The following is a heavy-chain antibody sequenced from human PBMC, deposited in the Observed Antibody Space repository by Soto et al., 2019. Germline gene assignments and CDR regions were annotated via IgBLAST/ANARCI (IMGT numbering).Heavy chain of an antibody. CDR2: VYYSGST. D-gene: IGHD5-18*01. CDR3: ARQSEYSLYYFDK. J-gene: IGHJ4*02. CDR1: GGSISSSIYY. Sequence: PSETLSLTCTVSGGSISSSIYYWGWVRQPPGKGLEWIASVYYSGSTYYNPSLKSRVTISADTSKNQFSLKLNSVTAADTALYYCARQSEYSLYYFDKWGQGTLVTVSS. V-gene: IGHV4-39*01.